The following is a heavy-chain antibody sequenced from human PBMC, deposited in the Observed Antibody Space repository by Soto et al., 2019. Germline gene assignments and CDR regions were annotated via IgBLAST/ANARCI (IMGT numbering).Heavy chain of an antibody. CDR2: ISAYNGNT. D-gene: IGHD3-10*01. V-gene: IGHV1-18*01. Sequence: QVQLVQSGAEVKKPGASVKVSCKASGYTFTSYGISWVRQAPGQGLEWMGWISAYNGNTNYAQKLQGRITMTTDTTTSAAYMELRGLRADDTAVYCGARVYSYGAGPTYWGQGTLVTVSS. CDR1: GYTFTSYG. J-gene: IGHJ4*02. CDR3: ARVYSYGAGPTY.